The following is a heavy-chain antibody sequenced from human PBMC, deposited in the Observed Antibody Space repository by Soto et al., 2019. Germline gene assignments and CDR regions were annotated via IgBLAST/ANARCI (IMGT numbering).Heavy chain of an antibody. Sequence: GGSLRLSCAASGFTFSSYWMSWVRQAPGKGLEWVANINQDGSGKYYVDSVRGRFTISTDTSKNQFSLKLSSVTAADTAVYYCARQEYTSVWYPFDYWGQGALVTVSS. V-gene: IGHV3-7*03. D-gene: IGHD6-19*01. J-gene: IGHJ4*02. CDR3: ARQEYTSVWYPFDY. CDR2: INQDGSGK. CDR1: GFTFSSYW.